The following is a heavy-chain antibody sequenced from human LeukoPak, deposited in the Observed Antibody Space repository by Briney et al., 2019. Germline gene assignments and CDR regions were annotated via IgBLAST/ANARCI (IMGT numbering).Heavy chain of an antibody. CDR2: ISSSGSTI. CDR3: AKVSLRYFDWFSPGNYMDV. J-gene: IGHJ6*03. CDR1: GFTFSSYE. V-gene: IGHV3-48*03. D-gene: IGHD3-9*01. Sequence: GGSLRLSCAASGFTFSSYEMNWVRQAPGKGLEWVSYISSSGSTIYYADSVKGRFTISRDNAKNSLYLQMNSLRAEDTALYYCAKVSLRYFDWFSPGNYMDVWGKGTTVTISS.